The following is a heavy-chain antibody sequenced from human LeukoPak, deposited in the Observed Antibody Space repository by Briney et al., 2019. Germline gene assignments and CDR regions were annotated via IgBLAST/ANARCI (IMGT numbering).Heavy chain of an antibody. Sequence: SVKVSCKASGGTFSDYALNWVRQAPGQGLEWMGVFVPMLGTANSTQKFQGRVTITADISTNTAYMELSSLRSEDTAVYFCAAIPVFGVVLNQEPVWGKGTTVTVSS. V-gene: IGHV1-69*06. CDR3: AAIPVFGVVLNQEPV. D-gene: IGHD3-3*01. CDR2: FVPMLGTA. CDR1: GGTFSDYA. J-gene: IGHJ6*04.